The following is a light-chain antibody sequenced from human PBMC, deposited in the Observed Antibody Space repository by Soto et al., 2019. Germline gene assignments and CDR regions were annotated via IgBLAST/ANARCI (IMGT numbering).Light chain of an antibody. J-gene: IGKJ1*01. CDR3: QQYGTSPWT. CDR2: GAS. Sequence: IRLTQSPCTLSLSTGERATLSCRVSQSVSSSYLAWYQQKPGQAPRLLIYGASSRATGIPDRFSGSGSGTDFTLTISRLEPEDFAVYYCQQYGTSPWTFAQGTKV. CDR1: QSVSSSY. V-gene: IGKV3-20*01.